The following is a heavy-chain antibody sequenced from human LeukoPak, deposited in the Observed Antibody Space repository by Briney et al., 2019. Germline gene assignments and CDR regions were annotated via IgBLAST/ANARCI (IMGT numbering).Heavy chain of an antibody. J-gene: IGHJ4*02. D-gene: IGHD2-21*02. CDR2: INPNVGNT. CDR3: AGGGDFFDY. Sequence: GASVKVSCKASGYTFTSYYMHWVRHAPGQGPEWRGIINPNVGNTSYAKKFQGRVTLTRDTFTSTVYMELSSLRSEDAAVYYCAGGGDFFDYWGQGTMVTVSS. CDR1: GYTFTSYY. V-gene: IGHV1-46*01.